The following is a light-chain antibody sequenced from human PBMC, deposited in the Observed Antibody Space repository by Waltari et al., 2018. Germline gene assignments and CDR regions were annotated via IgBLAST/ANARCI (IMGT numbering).Light chain of an antibody. Sequence: SYELTQPPSVSVSPGQTARITCSGDALPKKYAYWYQQKSGQAPMLVIYDDSKRHSGIPERFSGSSLVTMATLTISGAQVEDEADYYCYSTYSSGNHRVFGGGTKVTVL. CDR3: YSTYSSGNHRV. CDR2: DDS. J-gene: IGLJ2*01. V-gene: IGLV3-10*01. CDR1: ALPKKY.